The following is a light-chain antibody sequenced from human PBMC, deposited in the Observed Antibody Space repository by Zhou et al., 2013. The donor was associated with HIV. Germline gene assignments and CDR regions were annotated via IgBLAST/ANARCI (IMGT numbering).Light chain of an antibody. CDR2: GAS. CDR3: QQLNSYPPWT. CDR1: QGIRND. J-gene: IGKJ1*01. Sequence: DIQMTQSPSSLSASVGDRVTITCRASQGIRNDLGWYQQKPGKAPKRLIYGASNLHSGVPSRFSGSGSGTDFTLTINSLQPEDFATYYCQQLNSYPPWTFGQGIKVEIK. V-gene: IGKV1-17*01.